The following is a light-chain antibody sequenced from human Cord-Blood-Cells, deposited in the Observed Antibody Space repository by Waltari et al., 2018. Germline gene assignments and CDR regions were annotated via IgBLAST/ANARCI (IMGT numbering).Light chain of an antibody. CDR3: QVWDSSSDHYV. CDR1: NIGSKS. CDR2: YDS. V-gene: IGLV3-21*04. J-gene: IGLJ1*01. Sequence: SYVLPQPPSVSVAPGQTARITCGGNNIGSKSVHWYPQKPGQAPVLVIYYDSDRPSGIPERFSGSNSVNTATLTISRVEAGDEADYYCQVWDSSSDHYVFGTGTKVTVL.